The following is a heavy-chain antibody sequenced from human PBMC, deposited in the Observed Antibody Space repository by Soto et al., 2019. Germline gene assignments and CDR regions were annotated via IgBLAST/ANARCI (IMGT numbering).Heavy chain of an antibody. CDR3: ARDPYDSSGYSY. CDR2: IIPIFGTA. Sequence: GASVKVSCKASGGTFSSSAISWVRQAPGQGLEWMRGIIPIFGTANYAQKFQGRVTITADESTSTAYMELSSLRSEDTAVYYCARDPYDSSGYSYWGQGTLVTVSS. V-gene: IGHV1-69*13. CDR1: GGTFSSSA. D-gene: IGHD3-22*01. J-gene: IGHJ4*02.